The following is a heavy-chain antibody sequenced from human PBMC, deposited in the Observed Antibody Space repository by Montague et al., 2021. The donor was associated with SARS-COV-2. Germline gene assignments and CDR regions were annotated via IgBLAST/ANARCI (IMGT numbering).Heavy chain of an antibody. CDR2: IDWDDDK. D-gene: IGHD1-26*01. CDR3: ARIWGATRGDAFDX. J-gene: IGHJ3*02. CDR1: GFSLSTSGMC. Sequence: PALAKPTQTLTLTCTFSGFSLSTSGMCVSWIRQPPGKALEWLALIDWDDDKYYSTSLKTRLTISKDTSKNQVVLTMTNMDPVDTATYYCARIWGATRGDAFDXWGQGTMVTVSS. V-gene: IGHV2-70*01.